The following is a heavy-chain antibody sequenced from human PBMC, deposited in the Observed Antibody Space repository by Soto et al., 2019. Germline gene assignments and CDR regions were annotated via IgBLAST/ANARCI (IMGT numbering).Heavy chain of an antibody. CDR1: GYTFTSYA. CDR2: INAGNGNT. J-gene: IGHJ4*02. D-gene: IGHD5-12*01. CDR3: ARDRYSGYAVLFDY. V-gene: IGHV1-3*01. Sequence: QVQLVQSGAEVKKPGASVKVSCKASGYTFTSYAMHWVRQAPGQRLEWMGWINAGNGNTKYSQKFQGRVTITRDTSASTAYMELSSLRSEDTAAYYCARDRYSGYAVLFDYWGQGTLVTVSS.